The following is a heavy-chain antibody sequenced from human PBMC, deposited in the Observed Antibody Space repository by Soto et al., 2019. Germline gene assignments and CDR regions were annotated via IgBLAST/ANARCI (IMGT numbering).Heavy chain of an antibody. CDR1: GYTFTSYD. J-gene: IGHJ6*02. V-gene: IGHV1-8*01. CDR2: MNPNSGNT. CDR3: ARGSSGWNYYYYGMDV. D-gene: IGHD6-19*01. Sequence: ASVKVSCKASGYTFTSYDINWVRQATGQGLEWMGWMNPNSGNTGYAQKFQGRVTMTRNTSISTAYMELSSLRSEDTAVYYCARGSSGWNYYYYGMDVWGQGTTVTVSS.